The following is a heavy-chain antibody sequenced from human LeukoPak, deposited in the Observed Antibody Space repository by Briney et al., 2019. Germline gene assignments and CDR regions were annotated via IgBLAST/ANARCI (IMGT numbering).Heavy chain of an antibody. CDR1: GFTFSNYE. CDR3: ATDEAATGRLDY. J-gene: IGHJ4*02. CDR2: INSDGSST. Sequence: PGGSLRLSXAVSGFTFSNYEMYWVGQAPGKGLVWVSRINSDGSSTSYADSVKGRFTISRDNAENTLYLQINSLRAEDTAVYYCATDEAATGRLDYWGQGTLVTDSS. V-gene: IGHV3-74*01. D-gene: IGHD1-1*01.